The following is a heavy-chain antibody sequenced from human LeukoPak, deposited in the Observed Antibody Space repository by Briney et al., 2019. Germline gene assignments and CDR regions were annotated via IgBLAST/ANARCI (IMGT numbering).Heavy chain of an antibody. CDR2: ISGSGGST. V-gene: IGHV3-23*01. CDR3: TTDLDTVTTYFDY. J-gene: IGHJ4*02. Sequence: PGGSLRLSCAASGFTFSSYAMSWVRQAPGKGLEWVSAISGSGGSTYYADSVKGRFTISRDNSKNTLYLQMNSLKTEDTAVYYCTTDLDTVTTYFDYWGQGTLVTVSS. D-gene: IGHD4-17*01. CDR1: GFTFSSYA.